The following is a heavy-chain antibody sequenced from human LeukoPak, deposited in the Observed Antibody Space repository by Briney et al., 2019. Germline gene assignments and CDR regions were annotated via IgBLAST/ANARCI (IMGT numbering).Heavy chain of an antibody. V-gene: IGHV4-30-4*01. D-gene: IGHD3-22*01. CDR2: IHYTGSA. J-gene: IGHJ3*02. Sequence: SQTLSLTCTVSAASISTSSYFWSWIRQSPGKGLEWIGYIHYTGSAHYSSLKSRVSITVDTSKNQFSLHMTSVTDADTAVYYCAREVNEVSDSDAFDIWGQGTMVTVSS. CDR3: AREVNEVSDSDAFDI. CDR1: AASISTSSYF.